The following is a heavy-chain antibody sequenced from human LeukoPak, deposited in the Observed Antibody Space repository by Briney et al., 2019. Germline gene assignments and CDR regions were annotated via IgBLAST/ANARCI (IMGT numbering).Heavy chain of an antibody. Sequence: PSETLSLTCTVSGGSISSGSYYGSWIRQPAGKGLEWIGRIYTSGSPNYNPSLKSRVTISVDTSKNQFSLKLSSVTAADTAVYYCARGPIGRIWGQGTMVTVSS. D-gene: IGHD3-10*01. V-gene: IGHV4-61*02. CDR3: ARGPIGRI. J-gene: IGHJ3*02. CDR1: GGSISSGSYY. CDR2: IYTSGSP.